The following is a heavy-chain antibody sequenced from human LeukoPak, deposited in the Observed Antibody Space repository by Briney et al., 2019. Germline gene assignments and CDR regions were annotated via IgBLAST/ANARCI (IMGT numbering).Heavy chain of an antibody. D-gene: IGHD6-19*01. CDR2: ISGSGGDT. J-gene: IGHJ4*02. Sequence: PGGSLRLSCAASGFVFRNYFMSWVRQAPGKGLEWVSAISGSGGDTYYADSVKGRFTISRDNSKNTLYLQMSSLRAEDTAVYYCARDPRQYSSGWYYFDYWGQGTLVTVSS. CDR3: ARDPRQYSSGWYYFDY. V-gene: IGHV3-23*01. CDR1: GFVFRNYF.